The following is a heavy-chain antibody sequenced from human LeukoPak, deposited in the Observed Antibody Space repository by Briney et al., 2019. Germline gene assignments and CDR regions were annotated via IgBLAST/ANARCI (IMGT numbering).Heavy chain of an antibody. D-gene: IGHD3-3*01. Sequence: ASVKVSCKASGGTFSSYAISWVRQAPGQGLEWMGGIIPIFGTANYAQKLQGRVTMTTDTSTSTAYMELRSLRSDDTAVYYCARESRTWSGYLDYWGQGTLVTVSS. J-gene: IGHJ4*02. CDR2: IIPIFGTA. CDR1: GGTFSSYA. V-gene: IGHV1-69*05. CDR3: ARESRTWSGYLDY.